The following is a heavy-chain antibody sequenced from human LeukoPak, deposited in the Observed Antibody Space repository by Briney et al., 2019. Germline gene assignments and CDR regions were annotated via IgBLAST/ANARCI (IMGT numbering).Heavy chain of an antibody. Sequence: SVKVSCKASGGTFSSYAISWVRQAPGQGLEWMGGIIPIFGTANYAQKFQGRVTITADKSTSTAYMELSSLRSEDTAVYYCARDQTYYGSGSDAFDIWGRGTMVTVSS. D-gene: IGHD3-10*01. CDR1: GGTFSSYA. CDR2: IIPIFGTA. V-gene: IGHV1-69*06. CDR3: ARDQTYYGSGSDAFDI. J-gene: IGHJ3*02.